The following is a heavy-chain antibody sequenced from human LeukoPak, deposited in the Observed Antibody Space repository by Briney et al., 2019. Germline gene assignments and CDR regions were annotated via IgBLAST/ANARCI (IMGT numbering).Heavy chain of an antibody. CDR1: GFMFSSYT. J-gene: IGHJ5*02. Sequence: GGSLRLSCAASGFMFSSYTMNWVGQAPGKGLEWVSSISSSSYIYYPDSVKGRFTISRDNAKNSLHLQMNSLRVEDTAVYYCVRELSGWFDPWGQGTLVTVSS. D-gene: IGHD1-26*01. V-gene: IGHV3-21*01. CDR2: ISSSSYI. CDR3: VRELSGWFDP.